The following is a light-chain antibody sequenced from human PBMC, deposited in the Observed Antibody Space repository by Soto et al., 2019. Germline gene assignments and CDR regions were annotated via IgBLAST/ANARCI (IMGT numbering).Light chain of an antibody. CDR2: SNY. V-gene: IGLV1-44*01. Sequence: QSVLYQPPSASGTPGQRVTISCSGDSSSIESNTVTWYQQLPGTAPKLVIYSNYDRPSGVPDRFSGSTSGTSASLVIRGLQSEDEADYYCAAWDDILNGYVFGGGTRSPS. CDR1: SSSIESNT. J-gene: IGLJ1*01. CDR3: AAWDDILNGYV.